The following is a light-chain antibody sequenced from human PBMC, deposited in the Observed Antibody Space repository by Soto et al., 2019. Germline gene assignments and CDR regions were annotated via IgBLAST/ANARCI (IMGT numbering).Light chain of an antibody. J-gene: IGLJ1*01. CDR1: ISDVGSSGP. Sequence: QSALTQPASVSGSPGQSITISCSGSISDVGSSGPVSWYQHHPGQVPKLIIYEGSRRPSGVSSRFSGSKTGNTASLTITGLQAEDEANYYCCSYVGARTYVFGTGPRSPS. CDR2: EGS. CDR3: CSYVGARTYV. V-gene: IGLV2-23*01.